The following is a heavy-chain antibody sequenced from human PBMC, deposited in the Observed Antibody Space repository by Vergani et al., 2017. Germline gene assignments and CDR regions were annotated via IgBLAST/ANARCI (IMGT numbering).Heavy chain of an antibody. D-gene: IGHD4-17*01. CDR2: INIGGRT. CDR3: ARGMTTETTDLDGFDI. CDR1: GFTVSSHY. V-gene: IGHV3-66*02. Sequence: QLVESGGDLVQPGGSLRLSCAVSGFTVSSHYMTWVRQAPGKGLEWVSTINIGGRTSYADSVKGRLTLTRDDSKNTLHLQMNSLRPEDTAVYYCARGMTTETTDLDGFDIWGQGTMVSVSS. J-gene: IGHJ3*02.